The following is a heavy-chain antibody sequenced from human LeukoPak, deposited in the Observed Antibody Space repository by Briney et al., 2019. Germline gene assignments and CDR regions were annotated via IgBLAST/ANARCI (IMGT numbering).Heavy chain of an antibody. Sequence: ASVKVSCKASGYTFTSYGISWVRQAPGQGLEWMGWISAYNGNTNYAQKLQGRVTMTTDTSTSTAYMELRSLRSDDTAVYYCARKKSNSSSSTFDPWGQGTLVTVSS. D-gene: IGHD6-13*01. CDR3: ARKKSNSSSSTFDP. CDR2: ISAYNGNT. CDR1: GYTFTSYG. V-gene: IGHV1-18*01. J-gene: IGHJ5*02.